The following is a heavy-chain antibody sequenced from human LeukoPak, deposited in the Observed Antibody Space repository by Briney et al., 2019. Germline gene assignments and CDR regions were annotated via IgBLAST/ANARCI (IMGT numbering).Heavy chain of an antibody. Sequence: SETLSLTCAVYGGSFSGYYWSWIRQPPGKGLEWIGEINHSGSTNYNPSLKSRVTISVDASKNQFSLKLSSVTAADTAVYYCARSLLWFGELLSFDYWGQGTLVTVSS. J-gene: IGHJ4*02. V-gene: IGHV4-34*01. CDR1: GGSFSGYY. CDR2: INHSGST. CDR3: ARSLLWFGELLSFDY. D-gene: IGHD3-10*01.